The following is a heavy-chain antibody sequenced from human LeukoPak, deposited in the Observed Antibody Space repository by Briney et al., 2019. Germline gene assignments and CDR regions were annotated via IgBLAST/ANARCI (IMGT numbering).Heavy chain of an antibody. D-gene: IGHD5-18*01. J-gene: IGHJ4*02. CDR2: VEKTGGRA. Sequence: GGSLRVSCAASGFKFRDYAMSGVRQAPGKGLEWVSTVEKTGGRAYYADSVKGRFTVSRDNSKNTLYLQMNSLRAEDTALYYCAKQQGALIQQWYFDYWGQGTLVTVSS. CDR1: GFKFRDYA. V-gene: IGHV3-23*01. CDR3: AKQQGALIQQWYFDY.